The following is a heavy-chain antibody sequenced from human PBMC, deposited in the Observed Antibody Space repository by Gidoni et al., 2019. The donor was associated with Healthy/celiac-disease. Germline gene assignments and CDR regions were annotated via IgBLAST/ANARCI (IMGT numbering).Heavy chain of an antibody. CDR3: ARGGITMVRGGNNWFDP. Sequence: EVQLVESGGGLVQPGGSLRLSCAASGFTFSSYSMNWVRQAPGKGLEWVSYISSSSSTIYYADSVKGRFTISRDNAKNSLYLQMNSLRDEDTAVYYCARGGITMVRGGNNWFDPWGQGTLVTVSS. CDR1: GFTFSSYS. CDR2: ISSSSSTI. D-gene: IGHD3-10*01. J-gene: IGHJ5*02. V-gene: IGHV3-48*02.